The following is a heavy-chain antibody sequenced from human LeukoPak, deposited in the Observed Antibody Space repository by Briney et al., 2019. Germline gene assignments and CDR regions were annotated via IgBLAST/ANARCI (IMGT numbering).Heavy chain of an antibody. CDR1: GGSFSGYY. CDR2: INHSGST. J-gene: IGHJ4*02. D-gene: IGHD6-19*01. CDR3: ARSKYSSGCFDY. Sequence: SETLSLTCAVYGGSFSGYYWSWIRQPPGKGLEWIGEINHSGSTNYNPSLKSRVTISVDTSKNQFSLKLSSVTAADTAVYYCARSKYSSGCFDYWGQGTLVTVSS. V-gene: IGHV4-34*01.